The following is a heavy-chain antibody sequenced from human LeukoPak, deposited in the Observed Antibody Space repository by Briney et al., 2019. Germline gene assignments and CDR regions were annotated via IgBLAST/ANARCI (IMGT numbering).Heavy chain of an antibody. J-gene: IGHJ6*02. Sequence: GESLKISCKGSGYSFTSYWIGWVRQMPGKGLEWMGIIYPGDSDTRYSPSFQGQVTISADKSISTAYLQWSSLKASDTAMYYCARVCSSGWCPYYYGMDVWGQGTTVTVSS. V-gene: IGHV5-51*01. CDR2: IYPGDSDT. D-gene: IGHD6-19*01. CDR3: ARVCSSGWCPYYYGMDV. CDR1: GYSFTSYW.